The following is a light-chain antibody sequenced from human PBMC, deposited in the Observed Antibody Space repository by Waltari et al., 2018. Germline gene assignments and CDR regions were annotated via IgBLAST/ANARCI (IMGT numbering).Light chain of an antibody. CDR2: FAR. Sequence: SAILTQPPSLSVPPGETARLSCGGNKIETHTVNWYQPKAGQAPSLIISFARARTAGIPEGFSASEAGKTDTLTVDRVEAGEEADYYCQVWSEPYVIVGGGTELTVL. CDR3: QVWSEPYVI. CDR1: KIETHT. J-gene: IGLJ2*01. V-gene: IGLV3-21*01.